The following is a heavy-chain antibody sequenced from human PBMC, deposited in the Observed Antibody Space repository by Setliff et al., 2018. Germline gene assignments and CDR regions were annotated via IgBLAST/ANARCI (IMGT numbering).Heavy chain of an antibody. V-gene: IGHV7-4-1*02. CDR2: INTNTGNP. Sequence: ASVKVSCKASGYTFTSYAMNWVRQAPGQGLEWMGWINTNTGNPTYAQGFTGRFVFSLDTSVSTAYLQISSLKAEDTAVYYCARDNRGYAWDYYYMGVWGKGTTVTVSS. D-gene: IGHD2-15*01. J-gene: IGHJ6*03. CDR1: GYTFTSYA. CDR3: ARDNRGYAWDYYYMGV.